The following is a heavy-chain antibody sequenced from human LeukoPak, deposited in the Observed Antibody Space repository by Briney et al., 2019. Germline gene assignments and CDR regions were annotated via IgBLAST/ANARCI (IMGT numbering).Heavy chain of an antibody. V-gene: IGHV4-34*01. CDR2: INHSGST. J-gene: IGHJ3*02. CDR1: GGSISSYY. CDR3: ARHPATFGVVIIAVAFDI. Sequence: SETLSLTCTVSGGSISSYYWSWIRQPPGKGLEWIGEINHSGSTNYNPSLKSRVTISVDTSKNQFSLKLSSVTAADTAVYYCARHPATFGVVIIAVAFDIWGQGTMVTVSS. D-gene: IGHD3-3*01.